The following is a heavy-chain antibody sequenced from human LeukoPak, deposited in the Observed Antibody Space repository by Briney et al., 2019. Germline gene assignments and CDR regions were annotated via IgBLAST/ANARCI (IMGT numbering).Heavy chain of an antibody. Sequence: ASVKVSCKVSGYTLTELSMHWVRQAPGKGLEWMGGFDPEDGETIYAQKFQGRVTMTEDTSTDTAYMELSSLRSEDTAVYYCATYPLFYYYDSSGYRDWGQGTLVTVSS. V-gene: IGHV1-24*01. CDR2: FDPEDGET. CDR1: GYTLTELS. J-gene: IGHJ4*02. D-gene: IGHD3-22*01. CDR3: ATYPLFYYYDSSGYRD.